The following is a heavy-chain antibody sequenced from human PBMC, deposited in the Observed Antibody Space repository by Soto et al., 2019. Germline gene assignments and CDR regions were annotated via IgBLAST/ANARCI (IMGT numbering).Heavy chain of an antibody. J-gene: IGHJ4*02. V-gene: IGHV1-18*01. D-gene: IGHD6-13*01. Sequence: QVQLVQSGGEVKKPGASVKVSCKASGYTFADSGISWVRQAPGQGLEWLGWSSAYNGDTEYAQQFQGRVTMTTDTSTSTAYMELRRLTSDHTAVFFCARVRAAGFVPFDFWGQGTLVSVSS. CDR2: SSAYNGDT. CDR1: GYTFADSG. CDR3: ARVRAAGFVPFDF.